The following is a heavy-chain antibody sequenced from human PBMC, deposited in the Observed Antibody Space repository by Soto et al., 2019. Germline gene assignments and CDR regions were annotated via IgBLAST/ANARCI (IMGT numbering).Heavy chain of an antibody. CDR1: GGSFSGYY. Sequence: PSETLSLTCAVYGGSFSGYYWNWIRQPPGKGLEWIGEINHSGSTNYNPSLKSRVTISVDTSKNQFSLKLSSVTAADTAVYYCARVDYYYDSSGYTQGYFDYWGQGTLVTVSS. V-gene: IGHV4-34*01. CDR2: INHSGST. D-gene: IGHD3-22*01. CDR3: ARVDYYYDSSGYTQGYFDY. J-gene: IGHJ4*02.